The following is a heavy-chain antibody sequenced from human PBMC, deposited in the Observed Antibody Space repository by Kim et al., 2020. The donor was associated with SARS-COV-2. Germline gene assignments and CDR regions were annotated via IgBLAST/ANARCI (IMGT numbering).Heavy chain of an antibody. Sequence: SETLSLTCTVSGGSISSSSYYWGWIRQPPGKGLEWIGSIYYSGSTYYNPSLKSRVTISIDTSKNQFSLKLSSVTAADTAVYYCARTICRSGYYDVCYYYYGMDVWGQGTTVAVSS. CDR2: IYYSGST. V-gene: IGHV4-39*01. J-gene: IGHJ6*02. D-gene: IGHD3-3*01. CDR3: ARTICRSGYYDVCYYYYGMDV. CDR1: GGSISSSSYY.